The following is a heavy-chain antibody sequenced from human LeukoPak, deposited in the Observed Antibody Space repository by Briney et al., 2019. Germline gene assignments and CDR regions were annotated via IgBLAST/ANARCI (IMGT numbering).Heavy chain of an antibody. CDR1: GFTFSNYW. V-gene: IGHV3-74*01. Sequence: GGSLRLSCAASGFTFSNYWMHWVRQAPGKGLVWVSRVSGDGSATNYADSVKGRFTISRDNAKNTLYLQMGSLRAEDMAVYYCARVLVGATTDYWGQGTLVTVSS. D-gene: IGHD1-26*01. CDR3: ARVLVGATTDY. CDR2: VSGDGSAT. J-gene: IGHJ4*02.